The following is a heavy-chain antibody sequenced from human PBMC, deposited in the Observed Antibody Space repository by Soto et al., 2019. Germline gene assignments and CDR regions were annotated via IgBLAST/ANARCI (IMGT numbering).Heavy chain of an antibody. D-gene: IGHD4-17*01. J-gene: IGHJ4*02. CDR2: INHSGST. V-gene: IGHV4-34*01. CDR1: GGSFSGYY. Sequence: QVQLQQWGAGLLKPSETLSLTCAVYGGSFSGYYWSWIRQPPGKGLEWIGEINHSGSTNYNPSLKSRVTISVDTSKNQFSLKLSSVTAADTAVYYCAGDYGGADYFDYWGQGTLVTVSS. CDR3: AGDYGGADYFDY.